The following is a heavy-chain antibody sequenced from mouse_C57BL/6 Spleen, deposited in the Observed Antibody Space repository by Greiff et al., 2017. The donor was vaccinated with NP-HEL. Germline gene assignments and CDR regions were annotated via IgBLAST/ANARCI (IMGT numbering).Heavy chain of an antibody. CDR2: IYWDDDK. Sequence: QVTLKVSGPGILQSSQTLSLTCSFSGFSLSTSGMGVSWLRQPSGKGLEWLVHIYWDDDKRSNPSLKSRLTFFKDTYRNQIFRKITSGHTADTATDYCARSPRGEGYDRTWFAYWGQGTLVTVSA. CDR1: GFSLSTSGMG. V-gene: IGHV8-12*01. D-gene: IGHD2-2*01. J-gene: IGHJ3*01. CDR3: ARSPRGEGYDRTWFAY.